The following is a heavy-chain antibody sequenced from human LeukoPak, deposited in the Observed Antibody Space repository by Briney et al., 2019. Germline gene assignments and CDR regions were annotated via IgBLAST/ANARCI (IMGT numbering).Heavy chain of an antibody. V-gene: IGHV3-53*01. J-gene: IGHJ4*02. CDR1: GFTVSSYY. CDR3: ARAKSAGVTAMGY. Sequence: GGSLRLSCAASGFTVSSYYMSWVRQAPGKGLEWVSVIYTGGDTYYADSVKGRFTISRDNSKNTLYLQMNSLRAEDTAIYYCARAKSAGVTAMGYWGQGTLVTVSS. CDR2: IYTGGDT. D-gene: IGHD5-18*01.